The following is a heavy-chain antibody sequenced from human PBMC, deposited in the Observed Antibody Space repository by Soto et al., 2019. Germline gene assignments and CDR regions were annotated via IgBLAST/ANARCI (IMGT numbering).Heavy chain of an antibody. CDR1: GGSIDNFY. CDR2: IPSRGRP. Sequence: SETLSLTCTVSGGSIDNFYWSWVRQPPGKGLEWIGYIPSRGRPFYNPSLTSRGTISADTSKNQLSLQLTSVTAADTAVYYCARDTYSGYDFGLWGQGTLVTVSS. V-gene: IGHV4-59*12. D-gene: IGHD5-12*01. J-gene: IGHJ5*02. CDR3: ARDTYSGYDFGL.